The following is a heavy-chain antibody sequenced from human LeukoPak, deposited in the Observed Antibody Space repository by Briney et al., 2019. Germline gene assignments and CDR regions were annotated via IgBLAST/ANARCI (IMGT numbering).Heavy chain of an antibody. V-gene: IGHV4-59*01. D-gene: IGHD3-3*01. Sequence: SETLSLTCTVSGDSISSYYWSWIRKPPGKGLEWIGYIHDSGTTNYSPSLKSRVTISLDTSKNQFSLKMTSVTAADTAVSYCARDEGLLNYFDYWGQGTLVTVSS. CDR2: IHDSGTT. J-gene: IGHJ4*02. CDR3: ARDEGLLNYFDY. CDR1: GDSISSYY.